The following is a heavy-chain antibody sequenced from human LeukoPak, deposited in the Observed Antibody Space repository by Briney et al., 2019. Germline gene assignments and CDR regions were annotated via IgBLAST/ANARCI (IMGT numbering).Heavy chain of an antibody. CDR2: ISSSSSTI. Sequence: GGSLRLSCGASGFTFSSYSMNWVRQAPGKGLEWVSYISSSSSTIHYADSVKGRFTISRDNAKNSLYLQMNSLRVEDTAVYYCVRDLDSVAFFWGQGTLVTVSS. J-gene: IGHJ4*02. CDR3: VRDLDSVAFF. CDR1: GFTFSSYS. D-gene: IGHD1-1*01. V-gene: IGHV3-48*01.